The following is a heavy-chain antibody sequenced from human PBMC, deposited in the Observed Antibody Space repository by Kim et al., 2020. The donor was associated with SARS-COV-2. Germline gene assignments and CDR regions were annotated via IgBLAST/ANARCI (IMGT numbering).Heavy chain of an antibody. Sequence: GGSLRLSCAASGFTFSSYEMNWVRQAPGKGLEWVSYISSSGSTIYYADSVKGRFTISRDNAKNSLYLQMNSLRAEDTAVYYCARDARITIFGVVIKVPDYFDYWGQGTLVTVSS. V-gene: IGHV3-48*03. CDR1: GFTFSSYE. CDR3: ARDARITIFGVVIKVPDYFDY. CDR2: ISSSGSTI. D-gene: IGHD3-3*01. J-gene: IGHJ4*02.